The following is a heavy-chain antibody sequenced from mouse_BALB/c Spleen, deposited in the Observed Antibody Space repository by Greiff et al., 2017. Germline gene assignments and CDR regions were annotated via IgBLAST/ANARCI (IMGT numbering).Heavy chain of an antibody. V-gene: IGHV14-3*02. D-gene: IGHD4-1*01. CDR1: GFTINDTY. J-gene: IGHJ4*01. CDR3: ARANWDGYYVMDY. CDR2: IDPANGNT. Sequence: VQLQQSGAELVKPGASVKLSCTASGFTINDTYMYWVKQRPAQGLVWFGRIDPANGNTKYDPKFQGKATITADTSSNTAYLQLSSLTSEDPAVDYSARANWDGYYVMDYWGQGTSVTVSS.